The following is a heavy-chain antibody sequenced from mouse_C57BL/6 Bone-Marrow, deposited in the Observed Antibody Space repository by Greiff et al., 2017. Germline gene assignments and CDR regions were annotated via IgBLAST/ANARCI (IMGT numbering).Heavy chain of an antibody. D-gene: IGHD3-2*02. Sequence: EVQLQQSGPVLVKPGASVKMSCKASGYTFTDYYMNWVKPSHGKSLEWIGVINPYNGGTSYNQKFKGKATLTVDKSSSTAYMELNSLTSEDSAVYYCARGGQAAQDYFDYWGQGTTLTVSS. J-gene: IGHJ2*01. CDR2: INPYNGGT. V-gene: IGHV1-19*01. CDR3: ARGGQAAQDYFDY. CDR1: GYTFTDYY.